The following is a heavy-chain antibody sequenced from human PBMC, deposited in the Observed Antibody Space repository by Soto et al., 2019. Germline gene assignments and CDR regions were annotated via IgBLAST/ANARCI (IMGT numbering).Heavy chain of an antibody. Sequence: QVQLVQSGAEVKKPGSSVNVSCKASGGTFSSYAISWVRQAPGQGLEWMGGIIPIFGTAIYAQKFQCRVTITEDESTSTASMELSSLRSEDTAVYYCARSIHHGRIMITFGGVMGYWGEGTLITVSS. J-gene: IGHJ4*02. CDR1: GGTFSSYA. CDR3: ARSIHHGRIMITFGGVMGY. CDR2: IIPIFGTA. D-gene: IGHD3-16*01. V-gene: IGHV1-69*01.